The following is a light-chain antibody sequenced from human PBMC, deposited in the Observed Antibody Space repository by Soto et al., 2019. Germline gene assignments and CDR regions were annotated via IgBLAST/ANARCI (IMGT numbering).Light chain of an antibody. V-gene: IGKV3-15*01. CDR3: QQYDNWPRT. J-gene: IGKJ1*01. Sequence: EIVMTQSPATLSVSPGERATLSCKASQSVSSNLAWYQQKPGQAPRLLIYGASTRAIGIPGRFSGSRSGTEFTLTISSLQSEDFAVYYCQQYDNWPRTFGQGTKVEIK. CDR1: QSVSSN. CDR2: GAS.